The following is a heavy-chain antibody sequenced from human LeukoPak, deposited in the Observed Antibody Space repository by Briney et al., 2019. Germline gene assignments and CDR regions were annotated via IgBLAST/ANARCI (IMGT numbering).Heavy chain of an antibody. CDR3: ARAYYYGSGSYGLDY. J-gene: IGHJ4*02. CDR2: INHSGST. V-gene: IGHV4-34*01. Sequence: PSETLSLTCAVYGVSFSGYYWSWIRQPPGKGLEWIGEINHSGSTNYNPSLKSRVTISVDTSKNQFSLKLTSVTAADTAVYYCARAYYYGSGSYGLDYWGQGTLVTVSS. CDR1: GVSFSGYY. D-gene: IGHD3-10*01.